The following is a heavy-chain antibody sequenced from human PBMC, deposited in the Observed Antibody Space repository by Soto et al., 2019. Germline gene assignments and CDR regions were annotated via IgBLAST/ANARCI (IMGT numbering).Heavy chain of an antibody. V-gene: IGHV3-23*01. D-gene: IGHD2-21*02. J-gene: IGHJ3*02. Sequence: PGGSLRLSCAASGFTFSSYAMSWVRQAPGKGLEWVSVIRGNGSSTYYADSVKCRFTISRDKYKSTLYLQMNSLRAEDTAVYCCAKDHLAYCGCDCYWADAFDIWGQGTMVTVSS. CDR1: GFTFSSYA. CDR2: IRGNGSST. CDR3: AKDHLAYCGCDCYWADAFDI.